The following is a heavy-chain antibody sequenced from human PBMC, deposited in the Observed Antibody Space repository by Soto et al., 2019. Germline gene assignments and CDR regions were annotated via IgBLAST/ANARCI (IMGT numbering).Heavy chain of an antibody. V-gene: IGHV3-23*01. Sequence: WSLRLSCAASGFTFSSYAMSWVRQAPGKGLEWVSAISGSGGSTYYADSVKGRFTISRDNSKNTLYLQMNSLRAEDTAVYYCAKPFGVVTTPGFDPWGQGTLVTVSS. J-gene: IGHJ5*02. D-gene: IGHD3-3*01. CDR3: AKPFGVVTTPGFDP. CDR1: GFTFSSYA. CDR2: ISGSGGST.